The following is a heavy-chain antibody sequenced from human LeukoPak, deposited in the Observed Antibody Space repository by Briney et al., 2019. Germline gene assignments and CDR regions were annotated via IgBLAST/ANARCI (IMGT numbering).Heavy chain of an antibody. V-gene: IGHV1-2*02. CDR1: GYTFTGYY. J-gene: IGHJ4*02. Sequence: AAVKVSCKASGYTFTGYYMHWVRQAPGQGLEWMGWINPNSGGTNYAQKFQGRVTMTRDTSISTAYMELSRLRSDDTAVYYCASGGILTGYYSYYYFDYWGQGTLVTVSS. CDR2: INPNSGGT. CDR3: ASGGILTGYYSYYYFDY. D-gene: IGHD3-9*01.